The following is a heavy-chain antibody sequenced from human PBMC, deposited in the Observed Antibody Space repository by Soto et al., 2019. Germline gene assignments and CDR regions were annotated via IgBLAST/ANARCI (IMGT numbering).Heavy chain of an antibody. J-gene: IGHJ6*02. Sequence: ASVKVSCKASGYTFTSYGISWVRQAPGQGLGWMGWISVDDGDTNYAQNFQGRVTMSTDTSTSTAYMEMRSLRSDDSAVYYCARDQVAKWAPGSAMVNYYYGMDAWGQGTTVTVSS. D-gene: IGHD5-18*01. CDR3: ARDQVAKWAPGSAMVNYYYGMDA. CDR2: ISVDDGDT. V-gene: IGHV1-18*04. CDR1: GYTFTSYG.